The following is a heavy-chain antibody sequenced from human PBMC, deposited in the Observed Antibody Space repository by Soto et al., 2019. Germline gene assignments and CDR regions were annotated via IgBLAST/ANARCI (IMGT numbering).Heavy chain of an antibody. Sequence: SETLSLTCTVSGGSISSSSYYWGWIRQPPGKGLEWIGSIYYSGSTYYNPSLKSRVTISVDTSKNQFSLKLSSVTAADTAVYYCARRATTAVFYYYYYMDVWGKGTTVTVSS. V-gene: IGHV4-39*01. J-gene: IGHJ6*03. CDR3: ARRATTAVFYYYYYMDV. D-gene: IGHD4-4*01. CDR1: GGSISSSSYY. CDR2: IYYSGST.